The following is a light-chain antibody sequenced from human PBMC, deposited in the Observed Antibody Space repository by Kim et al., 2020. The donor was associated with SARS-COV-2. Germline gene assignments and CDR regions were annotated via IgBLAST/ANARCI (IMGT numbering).Light chain of an antibody. J-gene: IGLJ3*02. Sequence: SSELTQDPAVSVALGQTVRITCQGDSLRSYYASWYQQKPGQAPLLVIYDKNNRPSGIPDRFSGSSSGNTASLTITGAQAEDEADYYCNSRESSVNHVLFG. CDR3: NSRESSVNHVL. CDR2: DKN. CDR1: SLRSYY. V-gene: IGLV3-19*01.